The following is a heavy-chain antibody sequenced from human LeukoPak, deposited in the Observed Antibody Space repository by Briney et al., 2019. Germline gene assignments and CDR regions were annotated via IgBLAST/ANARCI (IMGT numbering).Heavy chain of an antibody. Sequence: SVKVSCKASGGTFSSYAISWVRQAPGQGLEWMGGIIPIFGTANYAQKFQGRVTITADESTSTAYMELSSLRSEDTAVYYCAREVSFGGNDAPYSDYWGQGTLVTVSS. J-gene: IGHJ4*02. D-gene: IGHD1-1*01. CDR3: AREVSFGGNDAPYSDY. CDR1: GGTFSSYA. V-gene: IGHV1-69*01. CDR2: IIPIFGTA.